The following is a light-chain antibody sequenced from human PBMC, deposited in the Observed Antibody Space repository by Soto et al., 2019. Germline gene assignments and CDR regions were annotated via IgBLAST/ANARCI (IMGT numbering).Light chain of an antibody. Sequence: EIVLTQSPATLSLSPGERATLSCRARQSVSTYLAWYQQKVGQAPRLLIYDVSNRATGIPTRFSGSGSGTDFTLTISSLEPEDFAVYYCQRRSSWPLTFGGGTKVEIK. CDR2: DVS. CDR3: QRRSSWPLT. J-gene: IGKJ4*01. CDR1: QSVSTY. V-gene: IGKV3-11*01.